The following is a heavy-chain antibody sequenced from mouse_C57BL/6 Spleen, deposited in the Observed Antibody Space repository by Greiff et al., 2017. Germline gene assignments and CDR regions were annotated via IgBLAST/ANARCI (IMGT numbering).Heavy chain of an antibody. V-gene: IGHV5-16*01. CDR2: INYDGSST. CDR3: ARDSNYKDYYAMDY. CDR1: GFTFSDYY. Sequence: EVKVVESEGGLVQPGSSMKLSCTASGFTFSDYYMAWVRQVPEKGLEWVANINYDGSSTYYLDSLKSRFIISRDNAKNILYLQMSSLKSEDTATYYCARDSNYKDYYAMDYWGQGTSVTVSS. J-gene: IGHJ4*01. D-gene: IGHD2-5*01.